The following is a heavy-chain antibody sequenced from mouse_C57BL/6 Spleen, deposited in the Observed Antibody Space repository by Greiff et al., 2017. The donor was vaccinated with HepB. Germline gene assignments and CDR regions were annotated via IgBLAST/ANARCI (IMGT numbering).Heavy chain of an antibody. V-gene: IGHV1-69*01. CDR1: GYTFTSYW. J-gene: IGHJ4*01. Sequence: QVQLQQPGAELVMPGASVKLSCKASGYTFTSYWMHWVKQRPGQGLEWIGEIDPSDSYTNYNQKFKGKSTLTVDKSSSTAYMQLSSLTSEDSAVYYCARKNSPYYYAMDYWGQGTPVTVSS. CDR3: ARKNSPYYYAMDY. D-gene: IGHD2-12*01. CDR2: IDPSDSYT.